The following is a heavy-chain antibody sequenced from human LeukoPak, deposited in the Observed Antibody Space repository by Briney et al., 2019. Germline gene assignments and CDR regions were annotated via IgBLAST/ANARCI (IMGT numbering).Heavy chain of an antibody. CDR1: GFTFSSYG. CDR2: IRYDGSNK. V-gene: IGHV3-30*02. J-gene: IGHJ6*03. CDR3: ARFYYYYMDV. Sequence: GGSLRLSCATSGFTFSSYGMHWVRQAPGKGLEWVAFIRYDGSNKYYADSVKGRFTISRDNSKNTLYLQMNSLRAEDTAVYYCARFYYYYMDVWGKGTTVTVSS.